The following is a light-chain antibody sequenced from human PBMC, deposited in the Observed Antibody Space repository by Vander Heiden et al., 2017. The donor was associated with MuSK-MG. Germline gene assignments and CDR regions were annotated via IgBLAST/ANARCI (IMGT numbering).Light chain of an antibody. J-gene: IGKJ5*01. CDR3: QQTKSLPRT. V-gene: IGKV1-12*01. CDR1: QYISNW. Sequence: IQLTQSPSFMSASVGDRVTITCRASQYISNWLAWYQQKPGKAPNLLSYAASRLQSGVPARFSGSGSGTDFSLTISSLQPEDFASYFCQQTKSLPRTFGQGTRLEIK. CDR2: AAS.